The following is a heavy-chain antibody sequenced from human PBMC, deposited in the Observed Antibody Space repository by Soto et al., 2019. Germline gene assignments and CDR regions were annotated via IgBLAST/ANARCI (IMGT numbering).Heavy chain of an antibody. V-gene: IGHV3-23*01. D-gene: IGHD3-9*01. CDR1: GFTFSSYA. CDR2: ISGSGGST. CDR3: AKGSKYYDILTGFDY. J-gene: IGHJ4*02. Sequence: PGGSLRLSCAASGFTFSSYAMSWVRQAPGKGLEWVSAISGSGGSTYYADSVKGRFTISRDNSKNTLYLQMNSLRAEDTAVYYCAKGSKYYDILTGFDYWGQGTLVTVSS.